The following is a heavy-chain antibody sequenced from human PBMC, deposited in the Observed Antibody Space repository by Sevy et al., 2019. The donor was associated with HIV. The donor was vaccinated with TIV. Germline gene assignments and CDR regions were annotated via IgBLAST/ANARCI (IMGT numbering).Heavy chain of an antibody. D-gene: IGHD5-12*01. V-gene: IGHV4-30-2*01. CDR1: GGSISSGGYS. Sequence: SETLSLTCAVSGGSISSGGYSWSWIRQPPGKGVEWIGYIYHSGSTYYNPSLKSRVTISVDRSKNQFSLKLSSVTASDTAVYYCASSEMATITVNFDYWRQGTLVTVSS. CDR2: IYHSGST. J-gene: IGHJ4*02. CDR3: ASSEMATITVNFDY.